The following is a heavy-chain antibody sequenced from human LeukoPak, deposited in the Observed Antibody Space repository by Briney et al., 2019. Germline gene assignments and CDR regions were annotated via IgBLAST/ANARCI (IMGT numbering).Heavy chain of an antibody. CDR3: ARVTTVTTLGWFDP. CDR2: IIPIFGTA. V-gene: IGHV1-69*05. CDR1: GCTLSSYA. J-gene: IGHJ5*02. D-gene: IGHD4-11*01. Sequence: ASVKVSCKASGCTLSSYAISWVRQAPGQGLEWMGGIIPIFGTANYAQKFQGRVTITTDESTSTAYMELSSLRSEDTAVYYCARVTTVTTLGWFDPWGQGTLVTVSS.